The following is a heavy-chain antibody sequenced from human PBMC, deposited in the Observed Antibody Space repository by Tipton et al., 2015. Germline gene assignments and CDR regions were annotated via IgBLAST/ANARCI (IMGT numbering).Heavy chain of an antibody. CDR2: IYYSGST. CDR3: ARPNSSGWFRH. Sequence: TLSLTCTVSGGSISSGGYYWSWIRQHPGKGLEWIGYIYYSGSTYYNPSLKSRVTISVDMSKNQFSLKLSSVTAADTAVYYCARPNSSGWFRHWGQGTLVTVSS. CDR1: GGSISSGGYY. D-gene: IGHD6-19*01. V-gene: IGHV4-31*03. J-gene: IGHJ1*01.